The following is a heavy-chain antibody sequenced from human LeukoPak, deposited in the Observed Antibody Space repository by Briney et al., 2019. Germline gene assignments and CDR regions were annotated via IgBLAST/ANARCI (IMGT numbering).Heavy chain of an antibody. CDR2: IYYSGST. V-gene: IGHV4-59*01. J-gene: IGHJ4*02. CDR3: ARAPNVVVPV. CDR1: GGSISSYY. Sequence: PSETLSLTCTVSGGSISSYYWSWIRQPPGKGLEWIGYIYYSGSTNYNPSPKSRVTISVDTSKNQFSLKLSSVTAADTAVYYCARAPNVVVPVWGQGTLVTVSS. D-gene: IGHD2-2*01.